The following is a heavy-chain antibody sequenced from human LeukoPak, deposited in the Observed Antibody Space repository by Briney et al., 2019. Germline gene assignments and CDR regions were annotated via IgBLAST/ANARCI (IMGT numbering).Heavy chain of an antibody. CDR3: AREVANDFWSGYYFDY. J-gene: IGHJ4*02. V-gene: IGHV1-46*01. D-gene: IGHD3-3*01. CDR2: INPSGGST. Sequence: ASVQVSCQASGYTFTSYYMHWVRQAPGQGIEWMGIINPSGGSTSYAQKFQGRVTMTRDMSTSTVYMELSSLRSEDTAVYYCAREVANDFWSGYYFDYWGQGTLVTVSS. CDR1: GYTFTSYY.